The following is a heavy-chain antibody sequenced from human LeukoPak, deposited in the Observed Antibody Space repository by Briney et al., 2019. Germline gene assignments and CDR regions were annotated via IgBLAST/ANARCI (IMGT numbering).Heavy chain of an antibody. D-gene: IGHD6-19*01. CDR1: GVSISSGDYY. Sequence: SQTLSLTCTVSGVSISSGDYYWSWIRQPPGKVLEWIGYVYHSGSTYYSPPLRNRVTLSVDTSKNQFSLKLSSVTAADTAVYYCARTYIAVAVAFDIWGQGTMVTVSS. J-gene: IGHJ3*02. V-gene: IGHV4-30-4*01. CDR2: VYHSGST. CDR3: ARTYIAVAVAFDI.